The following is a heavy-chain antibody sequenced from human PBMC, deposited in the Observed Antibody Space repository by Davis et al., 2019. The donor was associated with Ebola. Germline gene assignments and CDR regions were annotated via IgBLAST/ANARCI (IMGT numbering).Heavy chain of an antibody. CDR1: GFSFSSTW. CDR2: IHSDGTST. CDR3: AKDKRGTIFGVVPDY. D-gene: IGHD3-3*01. V-gene: IGHV3-74*01. J-gene: IGHJ4*02. Sequence: HTGGSLRLSCAASGFSFSSTWMHWVRQAPGKGLVWVSRIHSDGTSTIYTDSVKGRFTISRDNSKNTLYLQMNSLRAEDTAVYYCAKDKRGTIFGVVPDYWGQGTLVTVSS.